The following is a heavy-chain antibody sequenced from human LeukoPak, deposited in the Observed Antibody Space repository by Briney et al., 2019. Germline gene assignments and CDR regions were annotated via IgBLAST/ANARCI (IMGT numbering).Heavy chain of an antibody. Sequence: PGGSLRLSCAASGFPFSSFWMTWVRQAPGKGLEWVSVISGSGGTTYYADSVKGRFTISRDSSKNTLYLQMNSLRAEDTAVYYCAKVSGGGLYYDGMDVWGQGTTVTVSS. J-gene: IGHJ6*02. V-gene: IGHV3-23*01. CDR3: AKVSGGGLYYDGMDV. CDR1: GFPFSSFW. CDR2: ISGSGGTT. D-gene: IGHD1-14*01.